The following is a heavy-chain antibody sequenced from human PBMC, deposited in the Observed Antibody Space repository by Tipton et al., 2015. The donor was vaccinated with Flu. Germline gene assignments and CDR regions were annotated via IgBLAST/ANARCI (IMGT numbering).Heavy chain of an antibody. CDR1: GGPINSGDFY. CDR2: VDTSGTT. V-gene: IGHV4-61*02. Sequence: TLSLTCTVSGGPINSGDFYWSWIRQPAGKGLEWIRRVDTSGTTLYNPSLESRVTISLDTSKNQFSLELSSVTAADTAVYYCERLVSRLIFDYWGQRTLLTVSS. J-gene: IGHJ4*01. CDR3: ERLVSRLIFDY. D-gene: IGHD5/OR15-5a*01.